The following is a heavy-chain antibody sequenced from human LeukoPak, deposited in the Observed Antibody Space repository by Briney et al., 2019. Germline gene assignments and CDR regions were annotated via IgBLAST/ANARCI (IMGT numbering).Heavy chain of an antibody. CDR2: INHSGST. CDR3: ARGRGLIAVAGRDYYGMDV. J-gene: IGHJ6*04. V-gene: IGHV4-34*01. Sequence: SETLSLTCAVYGGSLSGYYWSWIRQPPGKGLEWIGEINHSGSTNYNPSLKSRVTISVDTSKNQFSLKLSSVTAADTAVYYCARGRGLIAVAGRDYYGMDVWGKGTTVTVSS. CDR1: GGSLSGYY. D-gene: IGHD6-19*01.